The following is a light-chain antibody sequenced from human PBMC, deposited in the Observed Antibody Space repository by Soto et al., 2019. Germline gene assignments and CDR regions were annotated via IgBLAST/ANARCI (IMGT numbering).Light chain of an antibody. CDR1: SSDVGGYSS. CDR3: CSYTTSTTYV. CDR2: DVR. V-gene: IGLV2-14*01. Sequence: QSVLTQPASVSGSPGQSITISCIGTSSDVGGYSSVSWYQHHPDTPPRLIIYDVRSRPSGVSNRFSGSQSANTAFLTISGLQAGDEADYYCCSYTTSTTYVFGTGTKVTVL. J-gene: IGLJ1*01.